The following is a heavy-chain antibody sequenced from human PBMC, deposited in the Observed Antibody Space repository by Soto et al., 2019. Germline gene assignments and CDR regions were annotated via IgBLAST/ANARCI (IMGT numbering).Heavy chain of an antibody. D-gene: IGHD4-4*01. Sequence: GSGPTLVNPTQTLTLTGTFSGFSLSTDGVGVGWIRQPPGKALEWLALIYWNDDKRYSPFLKSRLTIAKDTSKNQVVLTMTNVDPADTATYYCARRPRYSNYVDYWGQGTLVTVSS. V-gene: IGHV2-5*01. CDR1: GFSLSTDGVG. CDR3: ARRPRYSNYVDY. CDR2: IYWNDDK. J-gene: IGHJ4*02.